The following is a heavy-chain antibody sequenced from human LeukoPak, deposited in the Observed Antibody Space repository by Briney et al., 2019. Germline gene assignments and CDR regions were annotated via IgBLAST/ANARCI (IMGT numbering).Heavy chain of an antibody. V-gene: IGHV3-48*03. CDR2: ISSSGSTI. CDR3: ASRGTAVAGTLDY. Sequence: GGSLRLSCAASGFTFSSYEMNWVRQAPGRGLEWVSYISSSGSTIYYADSVKGRFTISRDNAKNSLYLQMNSLRAEDTAVYYCASRGTAVAGTLDYWGQGTLVTVSS. J-gene: IGHJ4*02. D-gene: IGHD6-19*01. CDR1: GFTFSSYE.